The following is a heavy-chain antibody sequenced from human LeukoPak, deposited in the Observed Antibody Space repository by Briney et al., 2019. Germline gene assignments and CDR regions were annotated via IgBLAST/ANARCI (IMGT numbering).Heavy chain of an antibody. CDR2: IYYSGST. CDR3: ARYKLGSPGYFDY. J-gene: IGHJ4*02. Sequence: TXXXXXXSIXXXXWSWXXXPPGKXREGXXYIYYSGSTNYNPSLKSRVTISVDTSKNQFSLKLSSVTAADTAVYYCARYKLGSPGYFDYWGQGTLVTVSS. D-gene: IGHD7-27*01. CDR1: XXSIXXXX. V-gene: IGHV4-59*01.